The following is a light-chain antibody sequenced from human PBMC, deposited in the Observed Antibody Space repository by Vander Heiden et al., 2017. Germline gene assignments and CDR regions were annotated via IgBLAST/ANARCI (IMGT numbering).Light chain of an antibody. CDR3: QSADSSGTPVV. CDR1: ALPKQY. Sequence: SYELTQPPSLSVSPGQTARLTCSGDALPKQYAYWYQQKPGQAPVLVIYKDRERPSGIPERFSGSSSGTTVTLTISGVQAEDEADYYCQSADSSGTPVVFGGGTKLTVL. J-gene: IGLJ2*01. CDR2: KDR. V-gene: IGLV3-25*03.